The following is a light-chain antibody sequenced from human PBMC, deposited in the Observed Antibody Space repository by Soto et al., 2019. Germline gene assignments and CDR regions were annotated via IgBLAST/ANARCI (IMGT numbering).Light chain of an antibody. V-gene: IGKV3-20*01. Sequence: EIVLTQSPGTLSLSPGERAALSCRSSQSVSSTYLAWYKQRPGQAPRLLIYGASSRATGIQDRFSGSGSGTESTLTITRLEPEDFAMYYCQRYDSFRTFGQGTKVDIK. J-gene: IGKJ1*01. CDR2: GAS. CDR1: QSVSSTY. CDR3: QRYDSFRT.